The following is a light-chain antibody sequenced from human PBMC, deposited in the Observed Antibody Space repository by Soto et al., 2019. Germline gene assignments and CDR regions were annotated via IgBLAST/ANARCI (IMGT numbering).Light chain of an antibody. CDR3: QQSFSTLWT. Sequence: DTHLTQSPSALSASEGDRVSITCRASQSITNYLNWYQQKPGKAPTLLIYAGSILQSGVPSRFSGSGSGTDFTLTITSLQPGDFATYYCQQSFSTLWTFGQGAKVDI. CDR1: QSITNY. J-gene: IGKJ1*01. V-gene: IGKV1-39*01. CDR2: AGS.